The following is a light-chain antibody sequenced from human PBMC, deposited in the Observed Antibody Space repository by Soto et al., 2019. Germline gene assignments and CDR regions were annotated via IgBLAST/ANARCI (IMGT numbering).Light chain of an antibody. CDR2: LGS. CDR3: MQALQTHPYT. Sequence: DIVMTQSPLSLPVTPGEPASISCKSSQSLLHINGHNYLDWYLQKPGQSPQLLIFLGSHRASGVPDRFSGSGSGTDFTLEISRVEAEDVGVYYCMQALQTHPYTFGQGTKLEIK. V-gene: IGKV2-28*01. CDR1: QSLLHINGHNY. J-gene: IGKJ2*01.